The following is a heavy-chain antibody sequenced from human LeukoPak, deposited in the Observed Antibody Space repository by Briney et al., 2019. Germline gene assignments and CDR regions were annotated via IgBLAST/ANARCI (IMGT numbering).Heavy chain of an antibody. D-gene: IGHD2-2*01. CDR3: TRHPEYARYMDV. CDR1: GHSINTDYY. CDR2: IYHSGST. V-gene: IGHV4-38-2*02. Sequence: PSETLSLTCTVAGHSINTDYYWAWVRPPPGKGLEGIGRIYHSGSTYYGPALKSRVTISVDTSKNQFSLQLSSVTSADTAVYYCTRHPEYARYMDVWGKGTTVTVSS. J-gene: IGHJ6*03.